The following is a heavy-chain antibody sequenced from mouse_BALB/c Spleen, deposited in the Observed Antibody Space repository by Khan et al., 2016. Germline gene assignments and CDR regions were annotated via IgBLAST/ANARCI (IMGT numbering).Heavy chain of an antibody. D-gene: IGHD1-1*01. Sequence: QVQLQQSGAELVRPGSSVKISCKASGYAFSSYWMNWVKQRPGQGLEWIGQIYPGDGDINYNGKFKGKATLTADKSSSTAYMQLSSLTSEDSTVYFCARYYGSSYYFDYWGQGTTLTVSS. CDR2: IYPGDGDI. CDR3: ARYYGSSYYFDY. CDR1: GYAFSSYW. J-gene: IGHJ2*01. V-gene: IGHV1-80*01.